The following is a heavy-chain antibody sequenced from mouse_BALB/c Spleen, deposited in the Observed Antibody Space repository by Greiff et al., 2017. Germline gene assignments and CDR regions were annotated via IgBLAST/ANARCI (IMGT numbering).Heavy chain of an antibody. Sequence: EVQVVESGPELVKPGASVKVSCKASGYAFTSYNMYWVKQSHGKSLEWIGYIDPYNGGTSYNQKFKGKATLTVDKSSSTAYMHLNSLTSEDSAVYYCARVRPFYYGSSSYFDYWGQGTTLTVSS. CDR2: IDPYNGGT. V-gene: IGHV1S135*01. CDR3: ARVRPFYYGSSSYFDY. D-gene: IGHD1-1*01. J-gene: IGHJ2*01. CDR1: GYAFTSYN.